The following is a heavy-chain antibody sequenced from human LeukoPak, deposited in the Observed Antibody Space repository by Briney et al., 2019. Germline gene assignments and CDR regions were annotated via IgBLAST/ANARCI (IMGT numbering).Heavy chain of an antibody. V-gene: IGHV3-21*01. J-gene: IGHJ4*02. Sequence: VSSISSSSSYIYYADSVKGRFTISRDNAKNSLYLQMNSLRAEDTAVYYCARVDYVAPPSDYWGQGTLVTVSS. CDR2: ISSSSSYI. CDR3: ARVDYVAPPSDY. D-gene: IGHD4-17*01.